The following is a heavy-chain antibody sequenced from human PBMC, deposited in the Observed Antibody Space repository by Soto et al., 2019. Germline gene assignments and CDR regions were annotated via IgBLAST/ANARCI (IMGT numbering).Heavy chain of an antibody. Sequence: NPSETLSLTCTVSGGSISSSSYYWGWIRQPPGKGLEWIGSIYYSGSTYYNPSLKSRVTISVDTSKNQFSLKLSSVTAADTAVYYCARHGIYGDYDWFDYWGQGTLVTVSS. J-gene: IGHJ4*02. V-gene: IGHV4-39*01. CDR3: ARHGIYGDYDWFDY. CDR2: IYYSGST. D-gene: IGHD4-17*01. CDR1: GGSISSSSYY.